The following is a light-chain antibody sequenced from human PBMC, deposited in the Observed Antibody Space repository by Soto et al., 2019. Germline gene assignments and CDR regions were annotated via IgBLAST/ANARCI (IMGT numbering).Light chain of an antibody. Sequence: QSALTQPASVSGSPGQSIAISCTGTSGDVGGYDYVSWYQQHPDKAPKLIIYDVSNRPSGVSIRFSASKSDNTASLTISGLQPEDEADYHCSSYTTSNTRQIVFGTGTKVTVL. CDR3: SSYTTSNTRQIV. CDR2: DVS. J-gene: IGLJ1*01. CDR1: SGDVGGYDY. V-gene: IGLV2-14*03.